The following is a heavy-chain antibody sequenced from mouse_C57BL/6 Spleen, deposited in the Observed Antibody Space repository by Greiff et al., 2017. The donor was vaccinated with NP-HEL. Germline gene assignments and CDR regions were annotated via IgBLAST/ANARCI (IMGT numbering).Heavy chain of an antibody. V-gene: IGHV5-4*01. CDR1: GFTFSSYA. Sequence: EVNVVESGGGLVKPGGSLKLSCAASGFTFSSYAMSWVRQTPEKRLEWVATISDGGSYTYYPDNVKGRFTISRDNAKNNLYLQMSHLKSEDTAMYYCARDRGSSGLSYYAMDYWGQGTSVTVSS. CDR3: ARDRGSSGLSYYAMDY. CDR2: ISDGGSYT. D-gene: IGHD3-2*02. J-gene: IGHJ4*01.